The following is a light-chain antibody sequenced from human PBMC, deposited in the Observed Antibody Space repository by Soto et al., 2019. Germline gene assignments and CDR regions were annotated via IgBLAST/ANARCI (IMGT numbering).Light chain of an antibody. CDR2: GNS. CDR1: SSNIGAGYD. CDR3: QSYDSSLSGSGV. J-gene: IGLJ1*01. V-gene: IGLV1-40*01. Sequence: QSVLTQPPSVSGAPGQRVTISCTGSSSNIGAGYDVPWYQQLPGTAPKLLIYGNSNRPSGVPDRFSGSKSGTSASLAITGLQAEDEADYYCQSYDSSLSGSGVFGTGTKLTVL.